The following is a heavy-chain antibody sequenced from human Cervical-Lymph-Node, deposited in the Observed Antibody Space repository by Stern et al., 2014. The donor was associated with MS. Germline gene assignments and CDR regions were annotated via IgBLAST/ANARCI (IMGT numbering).Heavy chain of an antibody. Sequence: VHLVESGGGVVQPGRSLRLSCAASGFTFSSSGMHWVRQAPGKGLEWLASIWYDGSNRYYADSVKGRFTISRDNSKNTLYLQMNSLRAEDTAVYYCAREGGNTAEYFQHWGQGTLVTVSS. CDR2: IWYDGSNR. D-gene: IGHD4-23*01. CDR1: GFTFSSSG. V-gene: IGHV3-33*01. CDR3: AREGGNTAEYFQH. J-gene: IGHJ1*01.